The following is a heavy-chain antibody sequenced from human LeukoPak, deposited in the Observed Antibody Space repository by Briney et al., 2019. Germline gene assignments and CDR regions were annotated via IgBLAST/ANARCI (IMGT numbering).Heavy chain of an antibody. CDR3: AKSTGYTYNWYDC. V-gene: IGHV3-23*01. J-gene: IGHJ5*01. CDR1: GFTFTSYA. CDR2: ISGSGGTT. D-gene: IGHD6-13*01. Sequence: GGSLRLSCEASGFTFTSYAMSWVRQAPGRGLEWVSGISGSGGTTYYADSVKGRFTISRDNSKSTLYLQMNNLGAGDTAIYYCAKSTGYTYNWYDCWGQGILVTVSS.